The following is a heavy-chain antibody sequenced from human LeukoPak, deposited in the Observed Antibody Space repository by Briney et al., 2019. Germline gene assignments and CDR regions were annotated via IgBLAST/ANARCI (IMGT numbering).Heavy chain of an antibody. J-gene: IGHJ4*02. Sequence: ASVKVSCKASGYTFTSYDINWVRQATGQGLEWMGWMNPNSGNTGYAQKFQGGVTITRNTSISTAYMELSSLRSEDTAVYYCARGESGWYEADYWGQGTLVTVSS. CDR3: ARGESGWYEADY. D-gene: IGHD6-19*01. V-gene: IGHV1-8*03. CDR1: GYTFTSYD. CDR2: MNPNSGNT.